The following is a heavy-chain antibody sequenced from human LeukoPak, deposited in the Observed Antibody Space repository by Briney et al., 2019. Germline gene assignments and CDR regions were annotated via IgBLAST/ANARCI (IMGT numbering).Heavy chain of an antibody. CDR1: GFTFTSYA. Sequence: GGSLRLSCVASGFTFTSYAMSWVRQVPGKGLEWVSAISASGGLTYYADSVKGRFTISRDSFKNTLYLQMNSLRAADTAVYYCAKDWPPDSWGQGTLVTVSS. J-gene: IGHJ5*01. CDR3: AKDWPPDS. CDR2: ISASGGLT. V-gene: IGHV3-23*01.